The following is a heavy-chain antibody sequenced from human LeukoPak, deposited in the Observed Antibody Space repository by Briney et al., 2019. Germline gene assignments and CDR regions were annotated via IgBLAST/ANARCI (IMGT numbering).Heavy chain of an antibody. CDR2: INHSGST. J-gene: IGHJ4*02. CDR1: GGSFSGYY. V-gene: IGHV4-34*01. CDR3: AGLTGTMSD. Sequence: SETLSLTCAVYGGSFSGYYWSWIRQPPGKGLEWIGDINHSGSTNYNPSLKSRVTISVDTSKNQFSLKLSSVTAADTAVYYCAGLTGTMSDWGQGTLVTVSS. D-gene: IGHD1-7*01.